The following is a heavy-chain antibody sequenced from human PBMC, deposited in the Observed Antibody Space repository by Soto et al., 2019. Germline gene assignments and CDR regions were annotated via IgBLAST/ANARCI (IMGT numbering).Heavy chain of an antibody. CDR1: GFTVSSYS. CDR2: ISSSSSTI. V-gene: IGHV3-48*01. J-gene: IGHJ4*02. Sequence: PGGSLRLSCAASGFTVSSYSMNWVRQAPGKGLEWVSYISSSSSTIYYADSVKGRFTISRDNAKNSLYLQMNSLRAEDTAVYYCAALGYCSGGSCYGDDYWGQGTLVTVSS. D-gene: IGHD2-15*01. CDR3: AALGYCSGGSCYGDDY.